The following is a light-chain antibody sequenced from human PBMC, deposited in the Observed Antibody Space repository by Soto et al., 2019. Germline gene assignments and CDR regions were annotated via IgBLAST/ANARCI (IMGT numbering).Light chain of an antibody. CDR1: QEISSN. CDR3: QQLKTYPLT. Sequence: DIQLTQSPSFLSASVGDRVTITCRASQEISSNLAWYQQMPGKAPKFLIYAASTLQSGVPSRFSGSGSGTEFTLTISSLQPEDFATYCCQQLKTYPLTFGQGTRLDIK. J-gene: IGKJ5*01. CDR2: AAS. V-gene: IGKV1-9*01.